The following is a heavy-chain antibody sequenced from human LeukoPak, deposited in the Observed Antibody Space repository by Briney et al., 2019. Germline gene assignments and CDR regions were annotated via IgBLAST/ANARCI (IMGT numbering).Heavy chain of an antibody. D-gene: IGHD2-2*01. J-gene: IGHJ4*02. CDR1: GFTFSSYG. CDR3: AKAIPNIVVVPAANV. Sequence: PGGSLRLSCAASGFTFSSYGMHWVRQAPGRGLEWVAFIRYDGSNKYYADSVKGRFTISRDNSKNTLYLQMNSLRAEDTAVYYCAKAIPNIVVVPAANVWGQGTLVTVSS. CDR2: IRYDGSNK. V-gene: IGHV3-30*02.